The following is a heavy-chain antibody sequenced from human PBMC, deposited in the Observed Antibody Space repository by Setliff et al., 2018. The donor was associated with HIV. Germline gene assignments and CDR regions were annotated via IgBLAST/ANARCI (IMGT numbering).Heavy chain of an antibody. CDR2: INHSGST. D-gene: IGHD6-6*01. CDR3: AKDPEYSSSYYFFYMDV. V-gene: IGHV4-34*01. CDR1: GESFSGYY. Sequence: PSETLSLTCAVYGESFSGYYWSWIRQPPGKGLEWIGEINHSGSTNYNPSLKSRVTISVDTSKNQFSLKLTSVTAEDTAVYYCAKDPEYSSSYYFFYMDVWGKGTTVTVSS. J-gene: IGHJ6*03.